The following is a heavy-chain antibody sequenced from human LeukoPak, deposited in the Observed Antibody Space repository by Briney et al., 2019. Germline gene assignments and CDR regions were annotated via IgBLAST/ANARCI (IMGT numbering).Heavy chain of an antibody. CDR1: GFTFSNYA. V-gene: IGHV3-30*04. Sequence: PGESLRLSCAASGFTFSNYALHWVRQAPGKVLEWVAVISYDGSNKFYADSVRGRFTIYRDNSKNTLFLQMNSLRPEDTAVYYCARGPDYDILADYFDYWGQGTLVTVSS. CDR2: ISYDGSNK. D-gene: IGHD3-9*01. CDR3: ARGPDYDILADYFDY. J-gene: IGHJ4*02.